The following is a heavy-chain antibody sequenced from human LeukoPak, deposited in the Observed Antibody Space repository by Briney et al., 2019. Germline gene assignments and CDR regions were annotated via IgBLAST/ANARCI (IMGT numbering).Heavy chain of an antibody. CDR3: AKRYGTSGFNWFDP. J-gene: IGHJ5*02. V-gene: IGHV3-21*04. CDR2: ISSSSSYI. Sequence: GGSLRLSCAASGFTFSSYSMNWVRQAPGKGLEWVSSISSSSSYIYYADSVKGRFTISRDNSKNTLYLQMNSLRAEDTAVYYCAKRYGTSGFNWFDPWGQGTLVTVSS. D-gene: IGHD6-19*01. CDR1: GFTFSSYS.